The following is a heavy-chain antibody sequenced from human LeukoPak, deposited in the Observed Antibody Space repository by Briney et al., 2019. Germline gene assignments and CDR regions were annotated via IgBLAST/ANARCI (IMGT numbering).Heavy chain of an antibody. CDR1: GFTFSSYG. V-gene: IGHV3-30*02. D-gene: IGHD6-25*01. J-gene: IGHJ4*02. Sequence: GGSLRLSCAASGFTFSSYGMHWVRQAPGKGLDWVAFIRYDGSNKYYADSVRGRFTISRDNSKNTLYLQMNSLRAEDTAVYYCAKDSGYGDYRDYWGQGTLVTVSS. CDR2: IRYDGSNK. CDR3: AKDSGYGDYRDY.